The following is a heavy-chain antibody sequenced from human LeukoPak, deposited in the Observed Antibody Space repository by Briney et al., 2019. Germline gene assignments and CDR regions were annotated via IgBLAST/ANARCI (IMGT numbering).Heavy chain of an antibody. Sequence: ASVKVSCKASGGTFSSYAISWVRQAPGQGLEWMGWISAYNGNTNYAQKLQGRVTMTTDTSTSTAYMELRSLTSDDTAVYYCAREESIGRYQFLHDYWGQGTLVTVSS. J-gene: IGHJ4*02. CDR1: GGTFSSYA. CDR2: ISAYNGNT. V-gene: IGHV1-18*01. D-gene: IGHD1-26*01. CDR3: AREESIGRYQFLHDY.